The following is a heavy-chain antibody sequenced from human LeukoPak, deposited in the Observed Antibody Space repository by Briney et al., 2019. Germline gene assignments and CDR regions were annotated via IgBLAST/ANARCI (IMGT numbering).Heavy chain of an antibody. D-gene: IGHD3-10*01. CDR1: GFTFSNYA. Sequence: GGSLRLSCAATGFTFSNYAIHWGRQAPGKGLEWVAFISDDGSRQHYADSVKGRFTISRDNSKNTLNLQMNSLRAEDTAVYYCVRDRTGTYTLDYWGQGTLVTVSS. CDR2: ISDDGSRQ. J-gene: IGHJ4*02. CDR3: VRDRTGTYTLDY. V-gene: IGHV3-30-3*01.